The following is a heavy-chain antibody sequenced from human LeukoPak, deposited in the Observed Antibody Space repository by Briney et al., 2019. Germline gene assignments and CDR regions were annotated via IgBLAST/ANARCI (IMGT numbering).Heavy chain of an antibody. CDR2: ISYDGSNK. V-gene: IGHV3-30*18. CDR3: AKALRYCSSTSCGRYYYYGMDV. J-gene: IGHJ6*02. CDR1: GFTFSSYG. Sequence: PGRSLRLSCAASGFTFSSYGMHWVRQAPGKGLEWVAVISYDGSNKYYADSVKGRFTISRDNSKNTLYLQTNSLRAEDTAVYYCAKALRYCSSTSCGRYYYYGMDVWGQGTTVTVSS. D-gene: IGHD2-2*01.